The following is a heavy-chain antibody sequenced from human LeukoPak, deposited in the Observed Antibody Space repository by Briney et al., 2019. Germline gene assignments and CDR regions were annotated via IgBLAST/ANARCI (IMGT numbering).Heavy chain of an antibody. V-gene: IGHV4-39*02. Sequence: SETLSPTCTVSGDSISSSHYYWGWIRQSPGKGLEWIGSIYSGGETHYNPSLNSRVTIFLDTSKNRFSLNLISVTATDTAVYYCVRDYSNFVQGDWGQGTLVTVSS. J-gene: IGHJ4*02. CDR3: VRDYSNFVQGD. CDR2: IYSGGET. D-gene: IGHD4-11*01. CDR1: GDSISSSHYY.